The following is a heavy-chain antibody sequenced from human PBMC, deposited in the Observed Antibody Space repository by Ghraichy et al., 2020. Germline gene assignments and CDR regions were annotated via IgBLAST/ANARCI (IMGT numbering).Heavy chain of an antibody. CDR1: GYTLTELS. Sequence: ASVKVSCKVSGYTLTELSMHWVRQAPGTGLEWIGGFDPEDGETIYAQKFQGRVTMTEDTSTDTAYMELSSLRSEDTAVYYCATDYTASPRDAFDIWGQGTMVTVSS. CDR3: ATDYTASPRDAFDI. V-gene: IGHV1-24*01. J-gene: IGHJ3*02. D-gene: IGHD2-2*01. CDR2: FDPEDGET.